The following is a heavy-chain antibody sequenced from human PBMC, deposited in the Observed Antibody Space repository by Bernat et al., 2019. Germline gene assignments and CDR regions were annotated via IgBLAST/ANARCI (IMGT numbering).Heavy chain of an antibody. V-gene: IGHV3-23*01. CDR3: AKDGTGTTPIFDY. CDR2: ISGSGGST. CDR1: GFTFSSYA. Sequence: EVQLLESGGGSVQPGGSLRLSCAASGFTFSSYAMSWVRQAPGKGLEWVSSISGSGGSTYAADSVKGRFTSSRDNAKNTLYLQMNSLRAEDTAVYYCAKDGTGTTPIFDYWGQGTLVTVSS. D-gene: IGHD1-7*01. J-gene: IGHJ4*02.